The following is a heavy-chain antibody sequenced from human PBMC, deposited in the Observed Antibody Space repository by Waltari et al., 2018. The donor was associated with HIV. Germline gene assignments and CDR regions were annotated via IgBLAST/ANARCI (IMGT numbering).Heavy chain of an antibody. Sequence: EVQLVESGGGLVQPGGSLRLSCAASRFPFSNYWMSWVRQAPGKGLAWVGNIKKDGSEKYYVDSVKGRFTISRDNAKNSLYLQMNSLRAEDTAVYYCAQLSGAWSWGLGTLVTVSS. V-gene: IGHV3-7*01. CDR2: IKKDGSEK. CDR1: RFPFSNYW. D-gene: IGHD6-25*01. CDR3: AQLSGAWS. J-gene: IGHJ5*02.